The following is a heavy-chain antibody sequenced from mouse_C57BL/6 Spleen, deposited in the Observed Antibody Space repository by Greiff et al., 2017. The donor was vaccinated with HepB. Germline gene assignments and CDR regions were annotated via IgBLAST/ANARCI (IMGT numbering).Heavy chain of an antibody. J-gene: IGHJ4*01. CDR3: ALFITTVDYAMDY. D-gene: IGHD1-1*01. CDR2: IDPANGNT. CDR1: GFNIKNTY. Sequence: VQLKQSVAELVRPGASVKFSCTASGFNIKNTYMHWVKQRPEQGLEWIGRIDPANGNTKYAPKFQGKATITADTSSNTAYLQLSSLTSEDTAIYDCALFITTVDYAMDYWGQGTSVTVSS. V-gene: IGHV14-3*01.